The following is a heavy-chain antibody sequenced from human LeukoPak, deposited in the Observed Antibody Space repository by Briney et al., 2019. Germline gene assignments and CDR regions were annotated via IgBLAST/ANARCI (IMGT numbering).Heavy chain of an antibody. D-gene: IGHD6-6*01. Sequence: SETLSLTCAVYGGSFSGYYWSWIRQPPGKGLEWIGEINHSGSTNYNPSLKSRVTISVDTSKNQFSLKLSSVTAADTAVYYGARGRLAARPSTNWFDPWGQGTLVTVSS. CDR3: ARGRLAARPSTNWFDP. J-gene: IGHJ5*02. V-gene: IGHV4-34*01. CDR2: INHSGST. CDR1: GGSFSGYY.